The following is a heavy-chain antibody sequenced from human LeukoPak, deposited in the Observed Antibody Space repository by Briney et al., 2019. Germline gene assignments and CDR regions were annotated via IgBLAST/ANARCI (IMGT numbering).Heavy chain of an antibody. J-gene: IGHJ4*02. D-gene: IGHD6-19*01. CDR2: IYYSGST. Sequence: PSETLSLTCTVSGGSISSYYWSWIRQPPVKGLEWIGYIYYSGSTNYNPSLKSRVTISVDTSKNQFSLKLSSVTAADTAVYYCARQSDSSGWQLDYWGQGTLVTVSS. CDR1: GGSISSYY. V-gene: IGHV4-59*08. CDR3: ARQSDSSGWQLDY.